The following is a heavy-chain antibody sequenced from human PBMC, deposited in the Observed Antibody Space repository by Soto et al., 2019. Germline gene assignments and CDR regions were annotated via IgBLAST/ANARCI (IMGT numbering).Heavy chain of an antibody. CDR1: GFTVTNSP. D-gene: IGHD3-9*01. Sequence: PGGSLRLSCATSGFTVTNSPMTWIRQAPGKGLEWVATLSPGGSTYYAASVKGRFTISRDSSKNTVFLQMDSLKAADSALYYCAKDRGYGGILTGTPDSWGPGALVTVSS. J-gene: IGHJ4*02. V-gene: IGHV3-23*01. CDR3: AKDRGYGGILTGTPDS. CDR2: LSPGGST.